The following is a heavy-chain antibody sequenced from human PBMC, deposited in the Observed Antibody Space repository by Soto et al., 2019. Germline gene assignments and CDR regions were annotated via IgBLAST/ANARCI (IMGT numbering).Heavy chain of an antibody. CDR3: ASGGAGSGPFTWELPDH. Sequence: QMQLVQSGAEVTKTGSSVTVSCKALGNTFTYRYLHWVRQAPGQALEWMGWITPYSGDVHYAQKFQERVTITRDRSINTAYMHMSSLRSEDTAMYFCASGGAGSGPFTWELPDHWGQGTLVTVSS. D-gene: IGHD1-26*01. CDR1: GNTFTYRY. V-gene: IGHV1-45*02. J-gene: IGHJ4*02. CDR2: ITPYSGDV.